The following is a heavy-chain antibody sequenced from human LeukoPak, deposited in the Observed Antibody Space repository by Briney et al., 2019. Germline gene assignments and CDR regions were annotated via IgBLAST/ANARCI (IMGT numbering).Heavy chain of an antibody. Sequence: SETLSLTCNVSGGSISSSSYYWGWIRQPPGKGLEWIGSIYFSGRTYYNMSLKSRVTISIDTSKNQFSLKVNSVTAADTAVYYCARDNPYGSGTDYWGQGTLVTVSS. CDR3: ARDNPYGSGTDY. CDR2: IYFSGRT. D-gene: IGHD3-10*01. CDR1: GGSISSSSYY. J-gene: IGHJ4*02. V-gene: IGHV4-39*07.